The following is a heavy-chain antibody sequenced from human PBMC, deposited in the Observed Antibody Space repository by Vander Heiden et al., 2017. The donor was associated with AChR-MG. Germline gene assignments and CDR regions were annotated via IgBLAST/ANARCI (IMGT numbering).Heavy chain of an antibody. CDR1: GFPFSSYA. J-gene: IGHJ6*03. CDR3: AKGAAAGPKYYYYYMDV. Sequence: EVQLLESGGGLVQPGGSLRLSCAASGFPFSSYAMSWVRQAPGKGLEWVSAISGSGGSTYYADSVKGRFTISRDNSKNTLYLQMNSLRAEDTAVYYCAKGAAAGPKYYYYYMDVWGKGTTVTVSS. V-gene: IGHV3-23*01. CDR2: ISGSGGST. D-gene: IGHD6-13*01.